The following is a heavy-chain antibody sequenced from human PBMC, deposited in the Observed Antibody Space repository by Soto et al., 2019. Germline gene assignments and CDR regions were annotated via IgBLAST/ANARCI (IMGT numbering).Heavy chain of an antibody. CDR1: GGSFSGYY. J-gene: IGHJ4*02. D-gene: IGHD3-10*01. Sequence: SETLSLTCAVYGGSFSGYYWSWIRQPPGKGLEWIGEINHSGSTNYNPSLKSRVTISVDTSKNQFSLKLSSVTAADTAVYYCARFGYGSGSYYSLLFDYWGQGTLVTVSS. V-gene: IGHV4-34*01. CDR2: INHSGST. CDR3: ARFGYGSGSYYSLLFDY.